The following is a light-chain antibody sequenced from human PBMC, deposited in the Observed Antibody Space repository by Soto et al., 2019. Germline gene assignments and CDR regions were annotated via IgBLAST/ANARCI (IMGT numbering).Light chain of an antibody. CDR3: HQYATSPYT. CDR2: GAS. Sequence: EIVMTQSPATLSVSLGERATLSCRASQSNSNNVAWHQQKPGQGPRLLIYGASRRATVIPDRFSGSGSGTVFTLTSSRLEPEDFAVYFCHQYATSPYTFGQGTKLEIK. V-gene: IGKV3-20*01. CDR1: QSNSNN. J-gene: IGKJ2*01.